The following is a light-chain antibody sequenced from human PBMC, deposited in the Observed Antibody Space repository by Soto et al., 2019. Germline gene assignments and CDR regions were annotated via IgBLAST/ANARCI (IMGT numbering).Light chain of an antibody. CDR1: SRDVGDYND. V-gene: IGLV2-14*01. Sequence: QSALTQPASVSGSPGQSITISCTGTSRDVGDYNDVSCYQQHPGKAPKFMISEVSNRPSGVSNRFSGSKSGNTASLTISGLQAEDEADYYCSSYANNTLFGGGTKLTVL. CDR2: EVS. CDR3: SSYANNTL. J-gene: IGLJ2*01.